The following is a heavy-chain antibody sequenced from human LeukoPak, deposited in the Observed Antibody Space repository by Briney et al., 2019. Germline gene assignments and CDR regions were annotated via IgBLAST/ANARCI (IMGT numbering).Heavy chain of an antibody. J-gene: IGHJ3*02. CDR1: GGSISSYY. V-gene: IGHV4-59*01. CDR3: ARAYGSGVDAFDI. Sequence: SETLSLTCTVSGGSISSYYWSWIRQPPGKGLEWIGYIYYSGSTNYNPSLKSRVTVSVDTSKNQFSLKLSSVTAADTAVYYCARAYGSGVDAFDIWGQGTMVTVSS. CDR2: IYYSGST. D-gene: IGHD3-10*01.